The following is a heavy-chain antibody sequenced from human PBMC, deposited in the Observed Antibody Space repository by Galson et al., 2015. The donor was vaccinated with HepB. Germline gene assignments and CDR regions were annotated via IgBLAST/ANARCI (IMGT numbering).Heavy chain of an antibody. V-gene: IGHV1-18*01. CDR3: ARARRSGSYIH. Sequence: SVKVSCKASGYTFTSYGISWVRQAPGQGLEWVGWISAYNGNTNYTQKFQGRVTMTTDTSTNTAYMELRSLRSDDTAVYYCARARRSGSYIHWGQGTLVTVSS. CDR1: GYTFTSYG. CDR2: ISAYNGNT. D-gene: IGHD1-26*01. J-gene: IGHJ4*02.